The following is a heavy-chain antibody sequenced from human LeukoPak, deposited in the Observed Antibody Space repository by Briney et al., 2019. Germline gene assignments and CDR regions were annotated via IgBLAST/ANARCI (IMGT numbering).Heavy chain of an antibody. Sequence: SETLSLTCPVSGDSISSSISYWGWIRQPPGEGLEWIGSISYSGNTYYNPSLKSRVTISLDTSKSQFSLKLSSVTAADTAVYYCARHHGDYAPHFDYWGQGTLVTVSS. D-gene: IGHD4-17*01. CDR3: ARHHGDYAPHFDY. CDR1: GDSISSSISY. CDR2: ISYSGNT. V-gene: IGHV4-39*01. J-gene: IGHJ4*02.